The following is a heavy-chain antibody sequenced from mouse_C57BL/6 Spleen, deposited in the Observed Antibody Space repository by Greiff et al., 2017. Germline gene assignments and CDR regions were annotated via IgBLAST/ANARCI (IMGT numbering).Heavy chain of an antibody. D-gene: IGHD1-1*01. CDR3: ARITTVALHFDY. J-gene: IGHJ2*01. V-gene: IGHV3-6*01. CDR2: ISYDGSN. Sequence: QLQQSGPGLVKPSQSLSLTCSVTGYSITCGYYWNWIRQFPGNKLEWMGYISYDGSNNYNPSLKNRISITRDTSKNQFFLKLNSVTTEDTATYYCARITTVALHFDYWGQGTTLTVSS. CDR1: GYSITCGYY.